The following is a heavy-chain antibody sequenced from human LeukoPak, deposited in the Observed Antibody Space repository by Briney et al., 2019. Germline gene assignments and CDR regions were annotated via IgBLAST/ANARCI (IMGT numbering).Heavy chain of an antibody. V-gene: IGHV3-23*01. CDR2: ISDSGGST. CDR3: AKRGVVIRVILVGFHKEAYYFDS. Sequence: GGSLRLSCAVSGITLRNYGMSWVRQAPGKGLEWVAGISDSGGSTNYADSVKGRFTISRDNPKNTLYLQMNSLRAEDTAVYFCAKRGVVIRVILVGFHKEAYYFDSWGQGALDTVSS. D-gene: IGHD3-10*01. CDR1: GITLRNYG. J-gene: IGHJ4*02.